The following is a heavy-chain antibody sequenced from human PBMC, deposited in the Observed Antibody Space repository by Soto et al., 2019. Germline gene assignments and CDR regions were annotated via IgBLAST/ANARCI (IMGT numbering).Heavy chain of an antibody. CDR3: ARDLRFRVFYGMDV. D-gene: IGHD3-10*01. CDR1: GGSISSGGYY. J-gene: IGHJ6*02. CDR2: IYYSGST. V-gene: IGHV4-31*03. Sequence: QVQLQESGPGLVKPSQTLSLTCTVSGGSISSGGYYWSWIRQHPGKGLEWIGYIYYSGSTYYNPSLTRRVTISVDTSKNQFSLKLSSVTAADTAVYYCARDLRFRVFYGMDVWGQGTTVTVSS.